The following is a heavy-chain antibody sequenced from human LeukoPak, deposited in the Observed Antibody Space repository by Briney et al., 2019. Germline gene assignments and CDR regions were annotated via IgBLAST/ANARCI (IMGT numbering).Heavy chain of an antibody. J-gene: IGHJ4*02. CDR1: GFTFSSYA. CDR3: ASIPARSYYNSSGSFDY. CDR2: ISYDGSNK. V-gene: IGHV3-30-3*01. D-gene: IGHD3-22*01. Sequence: GGSLRLSCAASGFTFSSYAMHWVRQAPGKGLEWVAVISYDGSNKYYADSVEGRFTISRDNSKNTLYLQMNSLRAEDTAVYYCASIPARSYYNSSGSFDYWGQGTLVTVSS.